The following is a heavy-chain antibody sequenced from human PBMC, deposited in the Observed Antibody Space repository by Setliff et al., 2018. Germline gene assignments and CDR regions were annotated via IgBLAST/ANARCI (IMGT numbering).Heavy chain of an antibody. CDR1: GYTLTELS. D-gene: IGHD3-3*01. CDR2: FDPEDGET. J-gene: IGHJ4*02. CDR3: ATAPNVLRFLEWLRHEYYFDY. Sequence: GASVKVSCKVSGYTLTELSMHWVRQAPGKGLEWMGGFDPEDGETIYAQKFQGRVTMTEDTSTDTAYMELSSLRSEDTAVYYCATAPNVLRFLEWLRHEYYFDYWGQGTLVTVSS. V-gene: IGHV1-24*01.